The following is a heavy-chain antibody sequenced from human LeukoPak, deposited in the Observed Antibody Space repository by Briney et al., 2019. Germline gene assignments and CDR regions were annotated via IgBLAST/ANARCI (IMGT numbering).Heavy chain of an antibody. V-gene: IGHV4-4*02. CDR3: ARREAPPSYGPNPIAAAGTTLGY. J-gene: IGHJ4*02. CDR1: GGSISSSNW. D-gene: IGHD6-13*01. CDR2: IYHSGST. Sequence: PSETLSLTCAVSGGSISSSNWWNWVRQPPGKGLEWIGEIYHSGSTNYNPSLKSRVTISVDKSKNQFSLKLSSVTAADTAVYYCARREAPPSYGPNPIAAAGTTLGYWGQGTLVTVSS.